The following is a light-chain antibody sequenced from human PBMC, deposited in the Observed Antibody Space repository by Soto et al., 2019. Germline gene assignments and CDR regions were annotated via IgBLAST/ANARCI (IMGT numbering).Light chain of an antibody. Sequence: PTLPGSVSGSPGQSIPMSCTGTISDVGGYNYVSWYQQHQGIAPELMIYEVSNRPSGVSSRFSGSKSGNTAYLAISGLQAEDEADYYRRSYTSSATYVFGTGTKVTVL. CDR3: RSYTSSATYV. J-gene: IGLJ1*01. V-gene: IGLV2-14*01. CDR1: ISDVGGYNY. CDR2: EVS.